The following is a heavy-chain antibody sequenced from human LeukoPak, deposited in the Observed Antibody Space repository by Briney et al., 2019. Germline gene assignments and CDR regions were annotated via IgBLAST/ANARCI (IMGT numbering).Heavy chain of an antibody. V-gene: IGHV3-43*01. D-gene: IGHD3-10*02. J-gene: IGHJ4*02. CDR2: AGWAGGTT. Sequence: GGSLRLSCATSGFTFDRYTIHWVRQAPGKGLEWVSLAGWAGGTTYYSDSVRGRFTISRDSGKNSVYLQMNSLTTDDTAFYFCAKELDTMFFDYWGQGAPVTVSS. CDR1: GFTFDRYT. CDR3: AKELDTMFFDY.